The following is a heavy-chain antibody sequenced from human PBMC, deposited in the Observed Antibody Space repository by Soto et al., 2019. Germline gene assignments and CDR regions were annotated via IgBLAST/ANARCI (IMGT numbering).Heavy chain of an antibody. J-gene: IGHJ4*02. D-gene: IGHD6-19*01. V-gene: IGHV3-74*01. CDR2: INSDGSTT. Sequence: EVQLVESGGGLVQPGGSLRLSCAASGFTFSDHWMHWVRQVPGKGLVWVARINSDGSTTTYADSVKGRFTISRANARNTLYLQMDSLNAGDTALYYCARGYSSGPDYWGQGTLVTVSS. CDR3: ARGYSSGPDY. CDR1: GFTFSDHW.